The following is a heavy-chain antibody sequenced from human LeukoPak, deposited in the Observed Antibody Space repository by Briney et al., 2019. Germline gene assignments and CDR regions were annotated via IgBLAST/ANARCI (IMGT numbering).Heavy chain of an antibody. CDR3: AKARYSGSPALDF. CDR1: GFTFSSNG. J-gene: IGHJ4*02. V-gene: IGHV3-30*02. D-gene: IGHD1-26*01. CDR2: TRYDESKT. Sequence: PGGSLRLSCAASGFTFSSNGMHWVRQTSGKGLDWVAFTRYDESKTFYGDSVRGRFTISRDNSKNTLYLQMNSLTTDDSAVYYCAKARYSGSPALDFWGQGTLVTVSS.